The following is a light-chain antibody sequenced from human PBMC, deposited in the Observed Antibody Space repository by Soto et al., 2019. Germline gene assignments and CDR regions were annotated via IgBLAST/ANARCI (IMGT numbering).Light chain of an antibody. CDR3: ATWDSNTRV. Sequence: VLTQSSSASASLGSSVKLTCSLSSGHSGYIIAWHQQQPGKAPRYLMKVERSGSYNKGSGVPDRFSGSSSGADRYLTISSLQSEDESDYYCATWDSNTRVFGGGTKLTVL. CDR2: VERSGSY. V-gene: IGLV4-60*03. CDR1: SGHSGYI. J-gene: IGLJ3*02.